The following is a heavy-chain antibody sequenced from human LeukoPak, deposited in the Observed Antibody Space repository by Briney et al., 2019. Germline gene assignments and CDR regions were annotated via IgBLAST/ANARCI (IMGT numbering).Heavy chain of an antibody. V-gene: IGHV1-8*01. CDR3: ARGGRGYSYGSYYYYMDV. J-gene: IGHJ6*03. CDR2: MNPNSGNT. CDR1: GYTFTSYD. D-gene: IGHD5-18*01. Sequence: ASVKVSCKASGYTFTSYDINWVRQATGQGLEWMGWMNPNSGNTGYAQKFQGRVTITRNTSITTAYMALSSLRSEDTAVYYCARGGRGYSYGSYYYYMDVWGRGTTVTVSS.